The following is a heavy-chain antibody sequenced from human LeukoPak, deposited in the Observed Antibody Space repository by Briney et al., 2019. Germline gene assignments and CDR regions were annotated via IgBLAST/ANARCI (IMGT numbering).Heavy chain of an antibody. CDR1: GYTFSSYG. V-gene: IGHV1-18*01. Sequence: ASVKVSCKASGYTFSSYGIAWVRQAPGQGLEWMGWISAHNGNTNYAQKLQGRVTMTTDTSTNTAYMELSRLRSDDTAVYYCARGPDYDFWSGPTDYWGQGTLVTVSS. J-gene: IGHJ4*02. CDR3: ARGPDYDFWSGPTDY. D-gene: IGHD3-3*01. CDR2: ISAHNGNT.